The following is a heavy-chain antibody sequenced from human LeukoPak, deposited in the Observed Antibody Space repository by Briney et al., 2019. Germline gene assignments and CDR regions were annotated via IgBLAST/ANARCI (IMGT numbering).Heavy chain of an antibody. J-gene: IGHJ5*02. CDR1: GFTFSSYG. D-gene: IGHD6-13*01. V-gene: IGHV3-30*18. CDR3: AKAEEQQLGLDP. Sequence: PGGSLRLSCAASGFTFSSYGMHWVRQAPGKGLEWVAVISYDGSNKYYADSVKGRFTISRDNSKNTLYLQMNSLRAEDTAVYYCAKAEEQQLGLDPWGQGTLVTVSS. CDR2: ISYDGSNK.